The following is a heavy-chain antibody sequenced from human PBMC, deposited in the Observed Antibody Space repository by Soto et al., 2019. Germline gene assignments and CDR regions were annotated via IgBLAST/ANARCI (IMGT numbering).Heavy chain of an antibody. CDR2: ISYDGSNK. CDR1: GFTFSSYG. CDR3: AKGLIIGRRYCSGGSCFSDY. Sequence: QVQLVESGGGVVQPGRSLRLSCAASGFTFSSYGMHWVRQAPGKGLEWVAVISYDGSNKYYADSVKGRFTISRDNSKNTLYLQMNSLRAEDTAVYYCAKGLIIGRRYCSGGSCFSDYWGQGTLVTVSS. J-gene: IGHJ4*02. D-gene: IGHD2-15*01. V-gene: IGHV3-30*18.